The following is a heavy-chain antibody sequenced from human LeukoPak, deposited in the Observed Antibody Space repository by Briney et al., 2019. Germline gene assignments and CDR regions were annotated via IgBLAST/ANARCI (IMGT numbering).Heavy chain of an antibody. J-gene: IGHJ4*02. Sequence: GGSLRLSCAASGFTFSSYAMSWVRQAPGKGLEWVSVISNSAGSTFYADSVKGRFTISRDNSKNTLYLQMNSLRAEDTAVYYCAKRASGSGTSLFYFDYWGQGTLVTVSS. CDR1: GFTFSSYA. CDR3: AKRASGSGTSLFYFDY. D-gene: IGHD3-10*01. CDR2: ISNSAGST. V-gene: IGHV3-23*01.